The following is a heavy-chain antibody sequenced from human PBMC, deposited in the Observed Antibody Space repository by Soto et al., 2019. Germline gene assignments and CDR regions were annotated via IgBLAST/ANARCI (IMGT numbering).Heavy chain of an antibody. Sequence: GGSLRLSCAASGFTFSSYAMSWVRQAPGKGLEWVSAISAGAVATNYADSVKGRFTISRDNSKNTLYLQMNSRRAEDTAVYYCAKGRESSGSYRAFDYWGQGALVTVSS. CDR3: AKGRESSGSYRAFDY. V-gene: IGHV3-23*01. D-gene: IGHD3-22*01. CDR1: GFTFSSYA. J-gene: IGHJ4*02. CDR2: ISAGAVAT.